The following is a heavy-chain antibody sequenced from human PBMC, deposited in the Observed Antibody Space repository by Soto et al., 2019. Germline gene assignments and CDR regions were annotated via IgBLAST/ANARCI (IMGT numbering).Heavy chain of an antibody. CDR1: GYFFTSHY. V-gene: IGHV1-2*06. D-gene: IGHD3-10*01. Sequence: QAQLVQSGAEVEKPGASVKVSCKTSGYFFTSHYIHWVRLAPGRGPEWMGRINPNNGDTNSPQKFQGRVTMTSDTSISTAYMEMSGLRSDDTALYYCAREITYGGGSFSLGLWGQGTLVTVSS. CDR3: AREITYGGGSFSLGL. J-gene: IGHJ4*02. CDR2: INPNNGDT.